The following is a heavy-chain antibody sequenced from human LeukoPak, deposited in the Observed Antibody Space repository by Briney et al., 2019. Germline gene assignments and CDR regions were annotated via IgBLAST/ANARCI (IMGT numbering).Heavy chain of an antibody. V-gene: IGHV4-59*08. D-gene: IGHD2-15*01. CDR2: IYYSGST. Sequence: SETLSLTCTVSGGSISPFYWSWIRQPPGKGLEWIAYIYYSGSTAYNPSLKSCVAISVDTSNNQVSLKLSSVTAADTAVYYCARHGYCSGGSCYWDYWGQGTLVTVSS. CDR3: ARHGYCSGGSCYWDY. J-gene: IGHJ4*02. CDR1: GGSISPFY.